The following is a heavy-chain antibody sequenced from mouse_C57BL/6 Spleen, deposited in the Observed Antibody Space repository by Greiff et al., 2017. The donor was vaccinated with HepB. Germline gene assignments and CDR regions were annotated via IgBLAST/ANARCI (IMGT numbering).Heavy chain of an antibody. V-gene: IGHV1-82*01. CDR1: GYAFSSSW. J-gene: IGHJ3*01. D-gene: IGHD2-3*01. CDR2: IYPGDGDT. CDR3: ARDYDGSAWFAY. Sequence: VQLQQSGPELVKPGASVKISCKASGYAFSSSWMNWVKQRPGKGLEWIGRIYPGDGDTNYNGKFKGKATLTADKSSSTAYMQLSSLTSADSAVDFCARDYDGSAWFAYWGQGTLVTVSA.